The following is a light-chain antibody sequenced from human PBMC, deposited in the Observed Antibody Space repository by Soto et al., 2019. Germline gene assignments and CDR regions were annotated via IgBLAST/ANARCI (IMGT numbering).Light chain of an antibody. V-gene: IGKV1-33*01. CDR2: AAS. J-gene: IGKJ1*01. Sequence: DIQMTQSPSSLAASVGDRVTITCQASQDITNFLNWYQQKPGKAPKLLIYAASNLETGVPSRFSGGGSRADFTFTISSMQPEDVATYYCQQYDLLPWTFGQGTKVEIK. CDR1: QDITNF. CDR3: QQYDLLPWT.